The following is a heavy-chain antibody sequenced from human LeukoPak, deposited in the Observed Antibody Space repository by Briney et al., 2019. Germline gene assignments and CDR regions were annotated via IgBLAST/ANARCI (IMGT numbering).Heavy chain of an antibody. V-gene: IGHV4-34*01. CDR2: INHSGST. J-gene: IGHJ4*02. D-gene: IGHD1-26*01. CDR3: ARVRGVGATPGYFDY. CDR1: GGSFSGYY. Sequence: PSETLSLTCAVYGGSFSGYYWSWMRQPPGKGLEWIGEINHSGSTNYNPSLKSRVTISVDTSKNQFSLKLSSVTAADTAVYYCARVRGVGATPGYFDYWGQGTLVTVSS.